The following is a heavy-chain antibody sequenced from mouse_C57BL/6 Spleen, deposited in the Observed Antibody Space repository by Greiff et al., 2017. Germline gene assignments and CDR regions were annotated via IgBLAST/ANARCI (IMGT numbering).Heavy chain of an antibody. CDR3: ARHNDYGKDRYAMDY. V-gene: IGHV5-6*01. D-gene: IGHD2-4*01. CDR1: GFTFSSYG. CDR2: ISSGGSYT. Sequence: DVQLVESGGDLVKPGGSLKLSCAASGFTFSSYGMSWVRQTPDKRLEWVATISSGGSYTYYPDSVKGRFTISRDNTKNTLYLQMSILKSEDTAMYYCARHNDYGKDRYAMDYWGQGTSVTVSS. J-gene: IGHJ4*01.